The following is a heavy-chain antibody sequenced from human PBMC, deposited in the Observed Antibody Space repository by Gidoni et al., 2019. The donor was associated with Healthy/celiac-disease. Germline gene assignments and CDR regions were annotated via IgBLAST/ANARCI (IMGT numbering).Heavy chain of an antibody. J-gene: IGHJ3*02. CDR3: ASHRDILTVDAFDI. CDR2: ISGSGGST. D-gene: IGHD3-9*01. Sequence: EVQLLESGGGLVQPGGSLRLSCEASGFTFSSDAMSWVRQAPGKGLEWVSAISGSGGSTYYAASVKGRFTISRDNSKNTLYLQMNSLRAEDTAVYYCASHRDILTVDAFDIWGQGTMVTVSS. CDR1: GFTFSSDA. V-gene: IGHV3-23*01.